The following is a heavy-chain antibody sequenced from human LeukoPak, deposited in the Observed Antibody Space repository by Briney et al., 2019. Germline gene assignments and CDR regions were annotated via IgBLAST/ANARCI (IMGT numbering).Heavy chain of an antibody. Sequence: PGGSLRLSRAASGFTFDDYAMHWVRQAPGKGLEWVSLISGDGGSTYYADSVKGRFTISRDNSKNSLYLQMNSLRTEDTALYYCAKDMLGITMIVGLDYWGQGTLVTVSS. V-gene: IGHV3-43*02. CDR2: ISGDGGST. D-gene: IGHD3-22*01. CDR1: GFTFDDYA. CDR3: AKDMLGITMIVGLDY. J-gene: IGHJ4*02.